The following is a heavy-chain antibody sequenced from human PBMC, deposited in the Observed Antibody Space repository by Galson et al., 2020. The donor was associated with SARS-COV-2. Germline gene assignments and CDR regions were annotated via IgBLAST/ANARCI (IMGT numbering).Heavy chain of an antibody. D-gene: IGHD2-8*01. J-gene: IGHJ5*02. V-gene: IGHV1-18*01. CDR3: ARALPSSHDMVFAYWFDP. CDR2: VNPYNGKT. Sequence: ASVKVSCKASGYSFSNYAISWVRQAPGQGLEWMGWVNPYNGKTNYAQNFQGRVTMATDTSTSTAYMELRSLRSDDTAIYYCARALPSSHDMVFAYWFDPWGQGSLVTVAS. CDR1: GYSFSNYA.